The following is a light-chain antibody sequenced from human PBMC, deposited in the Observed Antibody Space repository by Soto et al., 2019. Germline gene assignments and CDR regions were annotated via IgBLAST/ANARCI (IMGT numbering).Light chain of an antibody. CDR2: DAS. CDR3: PQPSTWS. J-gene: IGKJ3*01. V-gene: IGKV3-11*01. CDR1: QSVSNY. Sequence: EIVMTQSPATLSVSPGERATLSCRASQSVSNYVVWYQQKPGQAPRLLIYDASNRATGIPARFSGSGSGTDITLTIKRVEPEDFAVYYCPQPSTWSFGPGTKVDIK.